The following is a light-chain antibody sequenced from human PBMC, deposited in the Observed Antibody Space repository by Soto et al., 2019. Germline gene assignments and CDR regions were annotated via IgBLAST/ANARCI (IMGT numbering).Light chain of an antibody. J-gene: IGKJ4*01. CDR1: QDIRNY. CDR3: QQYDNLPRT. CDR2: DAS. V-gene: IGKV1-33*01. Sequence: DIQMTQSPSSLSASVGDRVTITCQASQDIRNYLNWYQQKPGKAPKLLIYDASNLETGVPSGFSGSGSGTDFTFTISSLQPEDIATYYCQQYDNLPRTFGGGTKVEIK.